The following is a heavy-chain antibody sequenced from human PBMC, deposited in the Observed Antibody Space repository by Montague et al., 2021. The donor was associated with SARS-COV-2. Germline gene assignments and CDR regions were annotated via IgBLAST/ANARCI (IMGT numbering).Heavy chain of an antibody. D-gene: IGHD5-24*01. CDR2: TFYTGST. J-gene: IGHJ4*02. CDR3: ARQNRRDVYSLYHFEY. V-gene: IGHV4-34*12. CDR1: GGSFSGFH. Sequence: SETLSLTCAVYGGSFSGFHWTWIRQSPGKGPEWIGTTFYTGSTYYNPSLKSRVTMSVDTSKNQFSLRLTSVSAADTAVYYCARQNRRDVYSLYHFEYWGQGTLVTVSS.